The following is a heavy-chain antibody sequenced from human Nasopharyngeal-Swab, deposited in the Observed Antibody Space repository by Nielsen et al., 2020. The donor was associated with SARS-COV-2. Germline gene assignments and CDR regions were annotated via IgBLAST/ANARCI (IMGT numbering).Heavy chain of an antibody. V-gene: IGHV3-15*05. CDR3: TTDGCIAVAGIFEH. J-gene: IGHJ4*02. CDR2: IKSRPDGGTT. CDR1: GFTFTKGW. Sequence: GESLKISCAVSGFTFTKGWMNWVRQTQGKGLEWVGRIKSRPDGGTTDYAAPVKGRFIISRDDSANTVYLQMNSMKIEDRGIYYCTTDGCIAVAGIFEHWGQGTLVTVSP. D-gene: IGHD6-19*01.